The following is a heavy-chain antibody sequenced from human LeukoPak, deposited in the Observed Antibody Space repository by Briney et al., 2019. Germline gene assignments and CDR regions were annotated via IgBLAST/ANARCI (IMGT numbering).Heavy chain of an antibody. D-gene: IGHD6-19*01. CDR1: DGSIISYY. CDR2: IYYNGNT. J-gene: IGHJ4*02. Sequence: SETLSLTCTVSDGSIISYYWSWIRQPPGKGLEWIGYIYYNGNTNYNPSLKSRVTISVDTSKNQFSLKLSSVTAADTAIYYCARPFLRFSSGWHFDYWGQGILVTVSS. V-gene: IGHV4-59*12. CDR3: ARPFLRFSSGWHFDY.